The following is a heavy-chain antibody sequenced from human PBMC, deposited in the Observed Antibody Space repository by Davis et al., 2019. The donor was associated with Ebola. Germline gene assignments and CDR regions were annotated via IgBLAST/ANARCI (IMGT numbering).Heavy chain of an antibody. J-gene: IGHJ6*02. V-gene: IGHV1-69*04. CDR3: ASTTNWGTLFYYYYGMDV. CDR2: IIPILGIA. D-gene: IGHD7-27*01. Sequence: SVKVSCKASGGTFSSYAISWVRQAPGQGLEWMGRIIPILGIANYAQKFQGRVTITADKSTSTAYMELSSLRSEDTAVYYCASTTNWGTLFYYYYGMDVWGQGTTVTVSS. CDR1: GGTFSSYA.